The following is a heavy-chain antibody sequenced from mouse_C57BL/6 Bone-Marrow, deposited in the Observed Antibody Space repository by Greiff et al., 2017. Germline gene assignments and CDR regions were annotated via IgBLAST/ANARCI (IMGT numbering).Heavy chain of an antibody. CDR3: GGGYMDY. V-gene: IGHV1-26*01. J-gene: IGHJ2*01. Sequence: EVQLQQSGPELVKPGASVKISCKASGYTFTDYYMNWVKQSHGKSLEWIGDINPNNGGTSYNQKFKGKATLTVDKSSSTSYTELRSLTSEDSAVYYCGGGYMDYWGQGTTLTVSS. CDR1: GYTFTDYY. CDR2: INPNNGGT.